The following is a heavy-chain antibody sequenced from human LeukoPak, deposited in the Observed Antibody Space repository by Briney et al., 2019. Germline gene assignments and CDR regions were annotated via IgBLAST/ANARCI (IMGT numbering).Heavy chain of an antibody. CDR1: GFTFSDYY. CDR3: ARAPFQYPSWFDP. D-gene: IGHD2-2*01. CDR2: ISSSGSTI. V-gene: IGHV3-11*01. Sequence: GGSLRHSCAASGFTFSDYYMSWIRQAPGKGLEWVSYISSSGSTIYYADSVKGRFTISRDNAKNSLYLQMNSLRAEDTAVYYCARAPFQYPSWFDPWGQGTLVTVSS. J-gene: IGHJ5*02.